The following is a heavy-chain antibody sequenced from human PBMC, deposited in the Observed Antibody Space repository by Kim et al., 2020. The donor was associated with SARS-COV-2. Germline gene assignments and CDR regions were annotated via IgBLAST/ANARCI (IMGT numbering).Heavy chain of an antibody. V-gene: IGHV3-23*01. J-gene: IGHJ4*02. D-gene: IGHD3-10*01. CDR3: AKDSLLLWFGEYPPYFDY. CDR1: GFTFSSYA. Sequence: GGSLRLSCAASGFTFSSYAMSWVRQAPGKGLEWVSAISGSGGSTYYADSVKGRFTISRDNSKNTLYLQMNSLRAEDTAVYYCAKDSLLLWFGEYPPYFDYWGQGTLVTVSS. CDR2: ISGSGGST.